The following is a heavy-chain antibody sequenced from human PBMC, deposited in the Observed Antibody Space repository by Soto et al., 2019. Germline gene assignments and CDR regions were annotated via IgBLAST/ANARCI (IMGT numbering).Heavy chain of an antibody. CDR1: GFTFSSYW. Sequence: GGSLRLSCAASGFTFSSYWMSWVRQAPGKGLEWVANIKQDGSEKYYVDSVKGRFTISRDNAKNSLYLQMSSLRAEDTAVYYCASMGEGDWYFDLWGRGTLVTVAS. D-gene: IGHD3-16*01. V-gene: IGHV3-7*01. CDR3: ASMGEGDWYFDL. CDR2: IKQDGSEK. J-gene: IGHJ2*01.